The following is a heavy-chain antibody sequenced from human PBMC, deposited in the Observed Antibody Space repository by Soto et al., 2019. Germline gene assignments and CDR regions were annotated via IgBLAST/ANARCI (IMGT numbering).Heavy chain of an antibody. V-gene: IGHV3-23*01. CDR1: GFTFSSYA. J-gene: IGHJ5*02. CDR2: ISGSGGST. Sequence: EVQLLESGGGLVQPGGSLRLSCAASGFTFSSYAMSWVRQSPGKGLEWVSAISGSGGSTYYADSVKGRFTISRDNSKNTLYLQMNSLRAEDTAVYYCAKDHRRRIAAAGSDPYNWFDPWGQGTLVTVSS. CDR3: AKDHRRRIAAAGSDPYNWFDP. D-gene: IGHD6-13*01.